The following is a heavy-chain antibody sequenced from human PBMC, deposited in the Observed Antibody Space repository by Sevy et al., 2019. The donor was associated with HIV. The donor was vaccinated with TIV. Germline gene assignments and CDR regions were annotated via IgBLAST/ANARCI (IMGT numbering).Heavy chain of an antibody. Sequence: GGSLRLSCAASGFTFSSYDMHWVRQAPGKGLEWVAVISYDGSNKYYADSVKGRFTISRDNSKNTLYLQMNSLRAEDTAVYYCAKAGLTAATVNYYYYYGMDVWGQGTTVTVSS. V-gene: IGHV3-30*18. D-gene: IGHD6-25*01. CDR1: GFTFSSYD. CDR2: ISYDGSNK. CDR3: AKAGLTAATVNYYYYYGMDV. J-gene: IGHJ6*02.